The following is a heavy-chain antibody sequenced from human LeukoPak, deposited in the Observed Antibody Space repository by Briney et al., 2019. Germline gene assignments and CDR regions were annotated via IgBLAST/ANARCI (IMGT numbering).Heavy chain of an antibody. V-gene: IGHV1-18*01. Sequence: ASVKVSCKASGYTFTSYGISWVRQAPGQGLEWMGWISAYNGNTNYAQKLQGRVTMTTDTSTSTAYMERRSLRPEHTAVYFCARARYDFWSGYDLFDYWGQGTLVTVSS. CDR3: ARARYDFWSGYDLFDY. CDR2: ISAYNGNT. D-gene: IGHD3-3*01. J-gene: IGHJ4*02. CDR1: GYTFTSYG.